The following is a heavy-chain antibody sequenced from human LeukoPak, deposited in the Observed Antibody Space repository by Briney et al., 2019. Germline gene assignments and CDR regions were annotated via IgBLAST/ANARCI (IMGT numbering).Heavy chain of an antibody. Sequence: GGSLRLSCAASGFTVSSNYMSWVRQAPGKGLEWVSVIYSGATTYYADSVKGRFTISRDNSENTLYLQMNSLKAEDTAVYYCARGIVGATPAFDIWGQGTMVTVSS. CDR2: IYSGATT. CDR3: ARGIVGATPAFDI. D-gene: IGHD1-26*01. V-gene: IGHV3-66*01. J-gene: IGHJ3*02. CDR1: GFTVSSNY.